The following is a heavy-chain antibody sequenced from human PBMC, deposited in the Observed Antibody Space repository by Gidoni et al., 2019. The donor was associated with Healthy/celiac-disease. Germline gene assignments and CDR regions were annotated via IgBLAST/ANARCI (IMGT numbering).Heavy chain of an antibody. J-gene: IGHJ3*02. Sequence: PSLKSRVTISVDTSKNQFPLKLSTVTAADTAVYYCARDRGVHAFDIWGQGTMVTVSS. D-gene: IGHD3-10*01. CDR3: ARDRGVHAFDI. V-gene: IGHV4-31*02.